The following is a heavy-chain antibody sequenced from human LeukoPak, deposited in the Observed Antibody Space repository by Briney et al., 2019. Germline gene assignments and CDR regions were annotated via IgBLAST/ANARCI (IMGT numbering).Heavy chain of an antibody. J-gene: IGHJ4*02. V-gene: IGHV1-18*01. CDR1: GYTYSDYG. Sequence: ASVKVSCMASGYTYSDYGMSWVRPAPGQGRGWMGWISTYNGNTIYAEKLQGRFTMTTDTSTSTAYMELRSLRSDDTAVYDCARSMVRAVTQVASDYWGQGTLVTVSS. CDR3: ARSMVRAVTQVASDY. D-gene: IGHD3-10*01. CDR2: ISTYNGNT.